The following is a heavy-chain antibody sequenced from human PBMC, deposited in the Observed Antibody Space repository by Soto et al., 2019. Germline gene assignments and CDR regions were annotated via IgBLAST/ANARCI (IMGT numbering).Heavy chain of an antibody. CDR1: GGSISSSNW. J-gene: IGHJ4*02. Sequence: PSETLSLTCGVSGGSISSSNWLSWVRQPPGKGLEWIGEIYHSGSTNYNPSLKSRVTISVDKSKNQFSLKLSSVTAADTAVYYCARVAETIAFWSGYPNYFDYWGQGTLVTVSS. CDR2: IYHSGST. CDR3: ARVAETIAFWSGYPNYFDY. D-gene: IGHD3-3*01. V-gene: IGHV4-4*02.